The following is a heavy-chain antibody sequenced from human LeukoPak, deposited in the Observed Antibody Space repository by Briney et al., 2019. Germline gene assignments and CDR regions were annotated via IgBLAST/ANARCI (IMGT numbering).Heavy chain of an antibody. CDR3: ARDVLRYYYYYGMDV. J-gene: IGHJ6*02. Sequence: ASVKVSCKASGYTFTSYDINWVLQATGQGLEWMGWMNPNSGNTGYAQKFQGRVTMTRNTSISTAYMELSSLRSEDTAVYYCARDVLRYYYYYGMDVWGQGTTVTVSS. CDR1: GYTFTSYD. D-gene: IGHD3-9*01. V-gene: IGHV1-8*01. CDR2: MNPNSGNT.